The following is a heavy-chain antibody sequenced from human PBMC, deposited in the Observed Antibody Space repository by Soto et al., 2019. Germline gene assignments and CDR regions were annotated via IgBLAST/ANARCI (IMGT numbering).Heavy chain of an antibody. CDR2: ITGSGRSI. V-gene: IGHV3-23*01. D-gene: IGHD2-21*02. CDR1: GFSFDKYA. Sequence: DVHLLESGGGLVQPGGSLKLSCVASGFSFDKYAMIWVRQAPGKGQEWVSGITGSGRSIQYTASVKGRFTISRDNSKNTVYLQMDYLRAEDTAMYYCAKDDVSGDVLWLVSDWGQGTPVTVS. J-gene: IGHJ4*02. CDR3: AKDDVSGDVLWLVSD.